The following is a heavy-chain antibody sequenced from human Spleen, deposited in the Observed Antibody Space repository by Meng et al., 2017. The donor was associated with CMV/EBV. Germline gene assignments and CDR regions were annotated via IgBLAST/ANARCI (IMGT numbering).Heavy chain of an antibody. CDR2: IYHSGTT. D-gene: IGHD1-26*01. V-gene: IGHV4-59*01. J-gene: IGHJ4*02. Sequence: SETLSLTCSVSGGAISSYYWSWIRQPPGKGLEWIGYIYHSGTTNYNPSLKSRVTISVDTSKNQFSLMLRSVTAADTAVYYCARVPTVGATTSFDYWGQGTLVTVSS. CDR3: ARVPTVGATTSFDY. CDR1: GGAISSYY.